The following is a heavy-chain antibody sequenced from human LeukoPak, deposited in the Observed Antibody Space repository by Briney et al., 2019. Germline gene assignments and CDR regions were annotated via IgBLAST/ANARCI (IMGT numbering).Heavy chain of an antibody. J-gene: IGHJ4*02. D-gene: IGHD6-19*01. CDR2: ISGSGIGGRT. CDR1: GFTFSSYA. CDR3: ARNDFGSGWLGDY. V-gene: IGHV3-23*01. Sequence: PGGSLRLSCAASGFTFSSYAMSWFRQAPGKGLEWVSGISGSGIGGRTHYADSVKGRFTISRDNSKNTLYLQMNSLRAEDTALYYCARNDFGSGWLGDYWGQGTLVTVFS.